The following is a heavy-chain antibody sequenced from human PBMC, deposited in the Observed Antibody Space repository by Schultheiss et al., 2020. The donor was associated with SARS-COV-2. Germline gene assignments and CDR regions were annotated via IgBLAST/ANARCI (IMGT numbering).Heavy chain of an antibody. J-gene: IGHJ4*02. CDR3: ARGVTTMVQGLIGNY. CDR1: GFTFSSYW. D-gene: IGHD3-10*01. V-gene: IGHV3-74*01. Sequence: GESLKISCAASGFTFSSYWMHWVRQAPGKGLVWVSRINSDGSSTSYADSVKGRFTISRDNAKNTLYLQMNSLRAEDTAVYYCARGVTTMVQGLIGNYWGQGTLVTVSS. CDR2: INSDGSST.